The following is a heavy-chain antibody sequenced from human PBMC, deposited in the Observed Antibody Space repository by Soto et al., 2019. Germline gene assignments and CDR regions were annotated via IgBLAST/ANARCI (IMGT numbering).Heavy chain of an antibody. CDR2: ISSSSSTI. CDR3: ARGKYGDYEAIDY. D-gene: IGHD4-17*01. J-gene: IGHJ4*02. CDR1: GFTFITYG. Sequence: GGSLRLSCAASGFTFITYGMNWVRQAPGKGLEWVSCISSSSSTIYYADSVKGRFTISRDNAKNSLYLQVNSLRAEDTAVYYCARGKYGDYEAIDYWGQGTLVTVSS. V-gene: IGHV3-48*01.